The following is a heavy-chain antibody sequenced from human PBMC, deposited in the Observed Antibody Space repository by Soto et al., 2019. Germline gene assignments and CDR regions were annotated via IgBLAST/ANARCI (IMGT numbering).Heavy chain of an antibody. J-gene: IGHJ4*02. CDR3: ARLRITIFEDSDY. CDR1: GFTFSSYG. V-gene: IGHV3-33*01. CDR2: IWYDGSNK. D-gene: IGHD3-3*01. Sequence: GGSLRLSCAASGFTFSSYGMHWVRQAPGKGLEWVAVIWYDGSNKYYADSVKGRFTISRDNSKNTLYLQMNSLRAEDTAVYYCARLRITIFEDSDYWGQGTLVTVSS.